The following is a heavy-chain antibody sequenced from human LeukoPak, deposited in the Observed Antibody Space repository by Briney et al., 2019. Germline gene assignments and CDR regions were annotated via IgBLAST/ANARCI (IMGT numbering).Heavy chain of an antibody. V-gene: IGHV3-15*01. CDR1: GLTFSNAW. J-gene: IGHJ1*01. D-gene: IGHD2-8*01. Sequence: GGSLRLSCAASGLTFSNAWMSWVRQAPGKGLQWVGRIKSKTDGGTTDYAAPVKGRFTISRDDSKNTLYLQMNSLKTEDTAVYYCTTDYQRYCTNGVCYRRYFQYWGQGTLVTVSS. CDR3: TTDYQRYCTNGVCYRRYFQY. CDR2: IKSKTDGGTT.